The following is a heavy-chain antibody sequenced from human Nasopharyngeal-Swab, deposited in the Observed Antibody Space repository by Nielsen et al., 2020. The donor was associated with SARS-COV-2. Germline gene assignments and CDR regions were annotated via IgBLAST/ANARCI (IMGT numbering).Heavy chain of an antibody. CDR1: GFTFSSYW. V-gene: IGHV3-7*01. CDR3: ARDQGSVTMIVVVTVGYFDY. Sequence: LSLTCAASGFTFSSYWMSWVRQAPGKGLEWVANIKQDGSEKYYVDSVKGRFTISRDNAKNSLYLQMNSLRAEDTAVYYCARDQGSVTMIVVVTVGYFDYWGQGTLVTVSS. CDR2: IKQDGSEK. D-gene: IGHD3-22*01. J-gene: IGHJ4*02.